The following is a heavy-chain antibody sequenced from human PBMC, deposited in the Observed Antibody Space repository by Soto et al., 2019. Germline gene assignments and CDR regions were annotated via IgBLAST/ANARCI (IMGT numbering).Heavy chain of an antibody. Sequence: QVQLVQSGAEVKKPGASVKVSCKASGYTFTSYDINWVRQATGQGLEWMGWMNPNSGNTGYAQKFQGRVTMTRNNSISTAYMELSSLRSEDTAVYYCARGYCSGGSCYYDAFDIWGQGTMVTVSS. CDR1: GYTFTSYD. J-gene: IGHJ3*02. D-gene: IGHD2-15*01. CDR2: MNPNSGNT. V-gene: IGHV1-8*01. CDR3: ARGYCSGGSCYYDAFDI.